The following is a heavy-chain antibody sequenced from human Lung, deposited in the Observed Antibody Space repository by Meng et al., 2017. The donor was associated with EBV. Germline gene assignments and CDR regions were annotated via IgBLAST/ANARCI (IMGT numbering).Heavy chain of an antibody. J-gene: IGHJ4*02. CDR1: GFTFSSYW. Sequence: GQLVESGGGVVQPGRSLRLSCAASGFTFSSYWMHWVRQVPGKGLVWVSRINENGAITTYADSVEGRFTISRDNAKNTVYLQMNSLRAEDTAVYYCSRDLAGSDDYWGQGTLVTVSS. V-gene: IGHV3-74*01. CDR3: SRDLAGSDDY. D-gene: IGHD1-14*01. CDR2: INENGAIT.